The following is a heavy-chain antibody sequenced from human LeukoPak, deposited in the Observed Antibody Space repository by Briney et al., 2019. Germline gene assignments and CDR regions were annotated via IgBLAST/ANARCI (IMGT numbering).Heavy chain of an antibody. CDR2: ISGSGDRT. Sequence: GGSLRLSCAASGFTFRTYAMSWVRQAPGKGLEWVSGISGSGDRTYYAESVKGRFSISRDNSKNTVYLQMNSLRVKDTAVYYCARESITMIVVGSFDYWGQGTLVTVSS. D-gene: IGHD3-22*01. CDR3: ARESITMIVVGSFDY. J-gene: IGHJ4*02. CDR1: GFTFRTYA. V-gene: IGHV3-23*01.